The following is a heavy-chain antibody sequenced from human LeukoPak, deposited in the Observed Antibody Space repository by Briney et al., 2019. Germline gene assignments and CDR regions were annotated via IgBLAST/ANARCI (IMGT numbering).Heavy chain of an antibody. CDR3: ARDIAAAGKDY. Sequence: GGSLRLSCAASGFTFSDYYMSWIRQAPGKGLEWVSYISSSSSYTNYADSVKGRFTISRDNAKNSLYLQMNSQRAEDTAVYYCARDIAAAGKDYWGQGTLVTVSS. CDR1: GFTFSDYY. D-gene: IGHD6-13*01. V-gene: IGHV3-11*06. CDR2: ISSSSSYT. J-gene: IGHJ4*02.